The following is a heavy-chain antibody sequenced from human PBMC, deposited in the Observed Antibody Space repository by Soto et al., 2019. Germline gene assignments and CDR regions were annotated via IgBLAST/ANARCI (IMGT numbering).Heavy chain of an antibody. CDR2: VSASGGGT. Sequence: EVQLLESGGGLVQPGGSLRLSCAASGFTFSSYAMNWVRQAPGKGLEWVAGVSASGGGTSYADSVKGRFTISRDNSKDTLYLQMNSLRAEDTAVYYCARANCGGDCYLGFDPWGQGTLVTVSS. D-gene: IGHD2-21*02. J-gene: IGHJ5*02. CDR3: ARANCGGDCYLGFDP. CDR1: GFTFSSYA. V-gene: IGHV3-23*01.